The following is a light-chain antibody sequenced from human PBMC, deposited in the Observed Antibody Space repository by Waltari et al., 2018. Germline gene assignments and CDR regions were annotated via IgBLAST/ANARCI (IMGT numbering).Light chain of an antibody. J-gene: IGLJ3*02. V-gene: IGLV1-47*01. CDR3: AAWDGTLKGRV. CDR1: SPHIGKTY. Sequence: QSVLTQPPSASGTPGPRVTLSCSGCSPHIGKTYVFWYQQLQGTAPQLLMYRNNQRPSGVPDRVSGSKSGTAAALAISGLRSEGEADYYCAAWDGTLKGRVFGGGTKLTVL. CDR2: RNN.